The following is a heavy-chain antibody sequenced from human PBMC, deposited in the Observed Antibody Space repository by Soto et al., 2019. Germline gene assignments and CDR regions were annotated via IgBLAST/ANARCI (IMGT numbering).Heavy chain of an antibody. D-gene: IGHD2-2*01. J-gene: IGHJ6*02. CDR1: GASISSSRYY. CDR2: VYYSGST. V-gene: IGHV4-39*07. CDR3: ARTYCSSASCYGLYYFGMDV. Sequence: PSETLSLTCTVSGASISSSRYYWGWIRQPPGKGLEWIGNVYYSGSTYYNPSLKSRVTISVDTSKNQFSLKLRSVTAADTAVYYCARTYCSSASCYGLYYFGMDVWGQGTTVTVSS.